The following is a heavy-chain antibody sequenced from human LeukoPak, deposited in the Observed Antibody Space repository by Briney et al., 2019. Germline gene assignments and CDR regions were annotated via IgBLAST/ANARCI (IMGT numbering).Heavy chain of an antibody. CDR2: IYPSDSDT. Sequence: GESLNISCKASGYSFPSYWIGWVRQIPGKRLEFLGIIYPSDSDTRYSPSFQGQVTISADKSISTAYLQWSSLKASDTAIYYCARRVKLSSGTHQLDYWGQGTLVTVSS. CDR3: ARRVKLSSGTHQLDY. D-gene: IGHD3-10*01. J-gene: IGHJ4*02. CDR1: GYSFPSYW. V-gene: IGHV5-51*01.